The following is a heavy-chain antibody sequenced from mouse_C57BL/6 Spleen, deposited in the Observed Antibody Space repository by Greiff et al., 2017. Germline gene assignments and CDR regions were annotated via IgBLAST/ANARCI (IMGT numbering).Heavy chain of an antibody. V-gene: IGHV1-54*01. CDR1: GYAFTNYL. Sequence: VQLQQSGAELVRPGTSVKVSCKASGYAFTNYLIEWVKQRPGQGLEWIGVINPGSGGTNYNEKFKGKATLTADKSSSTAYMQLSSLTSEDSAVYFCARGGEIYASDYWGQGTSVTVSS. CDR2: INPGSGGT. J-gene: IGHJ4*01. CDR3: ARGGEIYASDY.